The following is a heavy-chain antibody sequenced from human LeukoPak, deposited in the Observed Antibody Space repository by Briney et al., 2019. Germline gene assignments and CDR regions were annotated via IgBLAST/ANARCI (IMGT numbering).Heavy chain of an antibody. CDR1: GGSISSSSYH. CDR2: IYYSGST. J-gene: IGHJ5*02. V-gene: IGHV4-39*01. CDR3: ARRGTYCSGGSCYFWFDP. D-gene: IGHD2-15*01. Sequence: SETLFLTCTVSGGSISSSSYHWGWIRQPPGKGLEWIGSIYYSGSTYYNPSLKSRVTISVDTSKNQFSLKLSSVTAADTAVYYCARRGTYCSGGSCYFWFDPWGQGTLVTVSS.